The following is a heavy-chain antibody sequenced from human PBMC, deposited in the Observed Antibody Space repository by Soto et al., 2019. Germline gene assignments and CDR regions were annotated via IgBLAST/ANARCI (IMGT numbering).Heavy chain of an antibody. Sequence: QVQLVQSGAEVKKPGSSVKVSCKASGGTFSSYAISWVRQAPGQGLEWMGGIIPIFGTANYAQKFQGRVTNNAGESTSTAYRERSSLGTGDNGGEYCAGESGSHHGAFGIRGQGTMVTVSS. CDR2: IIPIFGTA. D-gene: IGHD1-26*01. CDR3: AGESGSHHGAFGI. CDR1: GGTFSSYA. V-gene: IGHV1-69*01. J-gene: IGHJ3*02.